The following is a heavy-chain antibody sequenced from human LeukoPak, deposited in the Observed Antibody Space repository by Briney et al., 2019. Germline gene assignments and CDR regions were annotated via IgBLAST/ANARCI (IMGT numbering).Heavy chain of an antibody. CDR1: GYTFTGYY. V-gene: IGHV1-2*02. CDR2: INPNSGGT. D-gene: IGHD3-10*01. J-gene: IGHJ5*02. Sequence: ASVKVSCKASGYTFTGYYMHWVRQAPGQGLEWMGWINPNSGGTNYAQKFQGRVIMTTDTSTSTAYMELRSLRSDDTAVYYCARDVLLWFGEYLNWFDPWGQGTLVTVSS. CDR3: ARDVLLWFGEYLNWFDP.